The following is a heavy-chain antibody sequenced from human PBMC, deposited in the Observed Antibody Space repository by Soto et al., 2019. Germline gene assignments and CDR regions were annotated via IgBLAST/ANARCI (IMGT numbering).Heavy chain of an antibody. D-gene: IGHD2-2*01. J-gene: IGHJ5*02. CDR1: GGSISSSSYF. CDR2: IYYGGST. Sequence: PSETLSLTCTVSGGSISSSSYFWGWIRQPPGKGLEWIGSIYYGGSTHCKPSLKSRVTISVDTSKHQFSLNLSSVTAADTAVYYCARVPDRWGQG. V-gene: IGHV4-39*01. CDR3: ARVPDR.